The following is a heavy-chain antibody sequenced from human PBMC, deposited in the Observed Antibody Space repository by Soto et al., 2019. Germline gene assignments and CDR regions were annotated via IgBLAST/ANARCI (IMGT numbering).Heavy chain of an antibody. J-gene: IGHJ4*02. D-gene: IGHD3-16*01. CDR1: GGSISSSHW. CDR2: VYHSGST. Sequence: QVQLQESGPGLVKPSGTLSLTCAVSGGSISSSHWWSWVRQPPGKGLEWIGEVYHSGSTNYNPSLKSRVTISVDKPKNQFPLKLSSVPAAATAVDYGASSGGGEDYWGQGTLVTVSS. CDR3: ASSGGGEDY. V-gene: IGHV4-4*02.